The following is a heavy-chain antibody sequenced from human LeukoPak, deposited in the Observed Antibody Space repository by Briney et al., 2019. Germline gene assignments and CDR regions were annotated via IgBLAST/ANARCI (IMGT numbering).Heavy chain of an antibody. CDR3: ARSLKVSAALDVFDI. V-gene: IGHV3-21*01. D-gene: IGHD2-2*01. CDR1: EFTLSSHS. CDR2: ISSSGGYI. Sequence: AGGSLSLFCAASEFTLSSHSMNWARQAPGEGLEWVSYISSSGGYIFYAHSLKGRFTISRDNAKNSLYLQIISLRAEDTAVYFWARSLKVSAALDVFDIWGQGTMVTVSS. J-gene: IGHJ3*02.